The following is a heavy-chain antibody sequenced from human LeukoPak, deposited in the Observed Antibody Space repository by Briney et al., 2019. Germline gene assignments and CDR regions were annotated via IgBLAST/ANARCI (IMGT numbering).Heavy chain of an antibody. CDR1: GGSISSYY. J-gene: IGHJ4*02. Sequence: PSETLSLTCTVSGGSISSYYWSWIRQPPGKGLEWIGYIYYSGSTNYNPSLKSRVTISVDTSKNQFSLKLSSVTAADTAVYYCARDGYSSGWLDYWGQGTLVTVSS. CDR2: IYYSGST. D-gene: IGHD6-19*01. CDR3: ARDGYSSGWLDY. V-gene: IGHV4-59*01.